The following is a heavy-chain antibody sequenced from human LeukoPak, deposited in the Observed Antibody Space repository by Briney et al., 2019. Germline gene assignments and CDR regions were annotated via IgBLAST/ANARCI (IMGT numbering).Heavy chain of an antibody. CDR3: ARVRGYYDSSGYPLAY. Sequence: GGSLRLSCAASGFTFSDYYMSWIRQAPGKGLEWVSYISSSGSTIYYADSVKGRFTISRDNAKNSLYLQMNSLRAEDTAVYYCARVRGYYDSSGYPLAYWGQGTLVTVSS. CDR1: GFTFSDYY. J-gene: IGHJ4*02. CDR2: ISSSGSTI. D-gene: IGHD3-22*01. V-gene: IGHV3-11*01.